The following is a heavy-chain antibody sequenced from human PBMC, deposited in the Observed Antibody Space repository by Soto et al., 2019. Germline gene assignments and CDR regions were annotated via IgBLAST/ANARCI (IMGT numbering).Heavy chain of an antibody. V-gene: IGHV3-23*01. D-gene: IGHD5-12*01. Sequence: EVQLLESGGGVVQPGGSLRLSCAASGFTFDIFALNWVRQAAGKGLEWVSSITVLGSTDYADSVKGRFTVSRDNSKVTLSLQMTTLRAAYTAVYYCTRSRGYSGYDPLDWGQVSLFTVSS. CDR2: ITVLGST. CDR3: TRSRGYSGYDPLD. J-gene: IGHJ4*02. CDR1: GFTFDIFA.